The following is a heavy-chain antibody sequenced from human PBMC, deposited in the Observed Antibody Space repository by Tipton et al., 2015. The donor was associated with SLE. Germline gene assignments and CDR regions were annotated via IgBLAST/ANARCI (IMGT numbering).Heavy chain of an antibody. CDR1: GGSISRYY. CDR2: IHYSGRT. Sequence: TLSLTCTVSGGSISRYYWSWIRQPPGKRLEWIGYIHYSGRTSYNPSLKSRVTISVDTSKNRFSLKLTSVTAADTAVYYCARPDASWGQGTLVTVSS. V-gene: IGHV4-59*12. J-gene: IGHJ5*02. CDR3: ARPDAS. D-gene: IGHD1-14*01.